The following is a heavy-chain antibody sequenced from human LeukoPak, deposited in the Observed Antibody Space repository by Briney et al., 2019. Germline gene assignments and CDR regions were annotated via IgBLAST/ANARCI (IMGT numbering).Heavy chain of an antibody. J-gene: IGHJ4*02. Sequence: ASVKVSCKASGYTFTGYYMHWVRQAPGQGLEWMGWINPNNGGGTNYAQKFQGRVTMTRDMSTSTVYMELSSLRSEDTAVYYCARGCDFWSGCLAYWGQGTLVTVSS. CDR3: ARGCDFWSGCLAY. CDR1: GYTFTGYY. D-gene: IGHD3-3*01. CDR2: INPNNGGGT. V-gene: IGHV1-2*02.